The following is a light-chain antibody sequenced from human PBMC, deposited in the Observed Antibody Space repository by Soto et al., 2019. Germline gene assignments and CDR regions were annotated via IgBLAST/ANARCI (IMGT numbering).Light chain of an antibody. J-gene: IGKJ1*01. V-gene: IGKV1-5*03. Sequence: DIQMTQSPSTLSGSVGDRVTITCRASQTISSWLAWSQQKPGKAPKLLIYKASTLKSVVPSRFSGSGSGTEFNRTISSLQPDDFAPYYCQHSNSYSEAFGQGTKVELK. CDR3: QHSNSYSEA. CDR2: KAS. CDR1: QTISSW.